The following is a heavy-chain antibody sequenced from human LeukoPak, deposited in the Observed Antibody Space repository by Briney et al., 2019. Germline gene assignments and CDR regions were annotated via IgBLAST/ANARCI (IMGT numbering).Heavy chain of an antibody. CDR1: GFTFSSYA. Sequence: PGGTLCLSCAASGFTFSSYAMHWVRQAPGKGLEWVAVISYDGSNKYYADSVRGRFTIYRDNTKNTLYLQMKSLRAEDTAVYYCAKDLPSSSWYKYFQHWGEGTLVTVSS. CDR2: ISYDGSNK. D-gene: IGHD6-13*01. V-gene: IGHV3-30-3*01. J-gene: IGHJ1*01. CDR3: AKDLPSSSWYKYFQH.